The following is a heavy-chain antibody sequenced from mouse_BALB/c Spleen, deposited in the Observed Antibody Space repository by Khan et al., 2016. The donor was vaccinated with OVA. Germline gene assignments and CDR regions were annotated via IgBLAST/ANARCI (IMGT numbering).Heavy chain of an antibody. CDR2: IDPANGYT. Sequence: DVQLQESGAEFVKPGASVKLSCTASGFNIKDTFMHWVKQRPEQGLEWIGMIDPANGYTKYDPKFQGKAPITADPSSNTALLQISSLTSEDAAVYCCARYSGSSGMDYWGQGTSGTVSS. J-gene: IGHJ4*01. D-gene: IGHD1-1*01. CDR3: ARYSGSSGMDY. V-gene: IGHV14-3*02. CDR1: GFNIKDTF.